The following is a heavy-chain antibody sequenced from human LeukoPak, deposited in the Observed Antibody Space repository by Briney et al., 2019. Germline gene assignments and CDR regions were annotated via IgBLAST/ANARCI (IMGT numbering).Heavy chain of an antibody. V-gene: IGHV1-18*01. Sequence: ASVTVSCKASGYTFTSYGISWVRQAPGQGLEWMGWISAYNGNTNYAQKLQGRVTMTTDTSTSTAYMELRSLRSDDTAVYYCARGSYYYDSSGYFLTPIDYWGQGTLVTVSS. CDR1: GYTFTSYG. J-gene: IGHJ4*02. D-gene: IGHD3-22*01. CDR2: ISAYNGNT. CDR3: ARGSYYYDSSGYFLTPIDY.